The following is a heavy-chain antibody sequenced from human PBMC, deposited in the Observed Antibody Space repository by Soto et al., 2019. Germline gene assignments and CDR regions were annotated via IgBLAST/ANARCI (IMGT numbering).Heavy chain of an antibody. CDR1: GGSFSGYY. Sequence: PSETLSLTCAVYGGSFSGYYWTWIRQPPGTGLEWIGEINHSGSTNYNPSLKSRVTISVDTSKNQFSLKLTSVTAADTAVYYCARALDVAMASKDNWFDPWGQGTLVTVS. V-gene: IGHV4-34*01. D-gene: IGHD2-2*01. CDR2: INHSGST. J-gene: IGHJ5*02. CDR3: ARALDVAMASKDNWFDP.